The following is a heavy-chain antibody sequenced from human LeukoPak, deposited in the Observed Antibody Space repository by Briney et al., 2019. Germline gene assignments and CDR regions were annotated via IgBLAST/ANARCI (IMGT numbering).Heavy chain of an antibody. CDR3: ARDEGDYGDYYWFDP. Sequence: SETLSLTCAVYGGSFSGYYWSWIRQPAGKGLEWIGRIYTSGSTNYNPSLKSRVTMSVDTSKNQFSLKLSSVTAADTAVYYCARDEGDYGDYYWFDPWGQGTLVTVSS. D-gene: IGHD4-17*01. J-gene: IGHJ5*02. CDR1: GGSFSGYY. CDR2: IYTSGST. V-gene: IGHV4-4*07.